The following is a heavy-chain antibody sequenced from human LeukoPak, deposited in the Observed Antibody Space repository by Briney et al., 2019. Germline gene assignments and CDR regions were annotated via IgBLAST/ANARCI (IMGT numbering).Heavy chain of an antibody. Sequence: GESLKISCEGSGYSFPNYWIGWVRQMPGKGLEWMAIIYPADSVTRYSPSFQGQVTISADKSINTAYLQWGSLKASDTAMYYCARRDCSNTSCYGYYFDYWGQGTLVTVSS. CDR2: IYPADSVT. J-gene: IGHJ4*02. V-gene: IGHV5-51*01. CDR3: ARRDCSNTSCYGYYFDY. D-gene: IGHD2-2*01. CDR1: GYSFPNYW.